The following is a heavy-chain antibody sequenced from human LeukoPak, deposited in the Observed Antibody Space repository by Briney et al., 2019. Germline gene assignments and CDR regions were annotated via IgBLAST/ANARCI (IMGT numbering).Heavy chain of an antibody. CDR1: GFTVSSNY. V-gene: IGHV3-53*04. Sequence: PGGSLRLSCAASGFTVSSNYMSWVRQAPGKGLEWVSVIYSGGSTYYADSVKGRFTISRHNSKNTLYLQMNSLRAEDTAVYYCARCTASCYANAFDVWGQGTLLTVSS. CDR2: IYSGGST. D-gene: IGHD2-2*01. CDR3: ARCTASCYANAFDV. J-gene: IGHJ3*01.